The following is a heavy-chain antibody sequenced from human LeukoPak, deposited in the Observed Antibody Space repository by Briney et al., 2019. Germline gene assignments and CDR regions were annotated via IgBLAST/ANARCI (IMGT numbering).Heavy chain of an antibody. J-gene: IGHJ4*02. CDR1: GYTFTSYA. CDR3: AKGAPDSSGWLLDH. CDR2: VNAANSKA. V-gene: IGHV1-3*01. D-gene: IGHD6-19*01. Sequence: ASVKVSCKASGYTFTSYAMHWVRQAPGQRLEWMGWVNAANSKADSSQKFRGRVAITWDTSASTVYMEMSSLRFEDTAVYYCAKGAPDSSGWLLDHWGQGTLVTVSS.